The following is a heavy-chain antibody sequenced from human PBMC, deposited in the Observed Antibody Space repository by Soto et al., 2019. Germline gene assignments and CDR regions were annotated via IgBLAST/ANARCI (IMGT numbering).Heavy chain of an antibody. V-gene: IGHV4-59*01. CDR2: IYYNGYT. D-gene: IGHD3-10*01. J-gene: IGHJ3*02. CDR1: GGSISSNY. Sequence: QVQLQESGPGLVKPSETLSLTCTVSGGSISSNYWSWIRQPPGKGLEWIGYIYYNGYTSYNPSLKSRVTRSVDTSKNQFSLKLSSVTAADTAVYYCARDRLVYAFDTWGQGTMVTVSS. CDR3: ARDRLVYAFDT.